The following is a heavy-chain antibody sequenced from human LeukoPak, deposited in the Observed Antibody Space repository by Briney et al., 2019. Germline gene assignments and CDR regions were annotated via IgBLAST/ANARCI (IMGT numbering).Heavy chain of an antibody. CDR1: GYSFTSYW. D-gene: IGHD3-3*01. Sequence: GESLKISCKGSGYSFTSYWIGWVRQMPGKGLEWMGIIYPGDSDTRYSPSFQGQVTISADKSISTAYLQWSSLKASDTAMYYCARHIKSVFSSAREPNWLDPWGQGTLVTVSS. CDR2: IYPGDSDT. J-gene: IGHJ5*02. CDR3: ARHIKSVFSSAREPNWLDP. V-gene: IGHV5-51*01.